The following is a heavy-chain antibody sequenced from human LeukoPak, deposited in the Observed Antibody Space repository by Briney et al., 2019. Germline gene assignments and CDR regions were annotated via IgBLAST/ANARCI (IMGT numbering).Heavy chain of an antibody. CDR3: ARDLSDYYYDRSGYYGY. V-gene: IGHV1-2*02. J-gene: IGHJ4*02. CDR1: GYTFTGYY. Sequence: ASVKVSCKASGYTFTGYYMHWVRQAPGQGLEWMGWINPNSGGTNYAQKFQGRVTMTRDTSISTAYMELSRLRSDDTAVYYCARDLSDYYYDRSGYYGYWGQGTLVTVSS. CDR2: INPNSGGT. D-gene: IGHD3-22*01.